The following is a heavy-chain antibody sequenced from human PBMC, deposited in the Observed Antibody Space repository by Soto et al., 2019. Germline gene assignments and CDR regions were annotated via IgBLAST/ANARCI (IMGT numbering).Heavy chain of an antibody. J-gene: IGHJ4*02. CDR2: INHSGST. Sequence: PSETLSLTCAVYGGSFSGYYWSWIRQPPGKELDWIGEINHSGSTNYNPSLKSRVTISVDTSKNQFSLKLSSVTAADTAVYYCARVPDYWGQGTLVTVSS. CDR3: ARVPDY. V-gene: IGHV4-34*01. CDR1: GGSFSGYY.